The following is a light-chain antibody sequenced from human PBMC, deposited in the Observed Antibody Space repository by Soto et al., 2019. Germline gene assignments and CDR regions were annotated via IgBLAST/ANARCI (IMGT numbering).Light chain of an antibody. Sequence: QSALTQPASVSASPGQSITISCTGTSSDVGGSNFVSWYQQHPGKPPKLIIYDVATRPSGVSNRFSGSKSGSTASLIISRLQTEDEADYYCVSFTSSKTYVFGSETQINVL. V-gene: IGLV2-14*03. J-gene: IGLJ1*01. CDR1: SSDVGGSNF. CDR3: VSFTSSKTYV. CDR2: DVA.